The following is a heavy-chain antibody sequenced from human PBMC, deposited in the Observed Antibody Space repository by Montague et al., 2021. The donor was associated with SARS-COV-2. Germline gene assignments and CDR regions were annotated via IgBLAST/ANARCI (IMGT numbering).Heavy chain of an antibody. V-gene: IGHV3-23*01. Sequence: SLRLSCAASGFTFSSYAMSWVRQAPEKGLEWVSGISDSGGSTYYADSVKGRFTISRDNSKNTLYLQMNSLRAEDTAVYYCAKGGERITMIVVVITLADFDYWGQGTLVTVSS. CDR3: AKGGERITMIVVVITLADFDY. CDR1: GFTFSSYA. J-gene: IGHJ4*02. D-gene: IGHD3-22*01. CDR2: ISDSGGST.